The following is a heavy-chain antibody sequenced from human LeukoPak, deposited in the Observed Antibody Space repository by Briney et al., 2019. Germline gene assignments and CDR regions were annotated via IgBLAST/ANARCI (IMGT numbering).Heavy chain of an antibody. CDR3: ARHGEMSGGRWYSSGWYPFDY. V-gene: IGHV4-39*01. Sequence: ESSETLSLTCTVSGGSISSSSYYWGWIRQPPGKGLEWIGSIYYSGSTYYNPSLKSRVTISVDTSKNQFSLKLSSVTAADTAVYYCARHGEMSGGRWYSSGWYPFDYWGQGTLVTVSS. CDR2: IYYSGST. CDR1: GGSISSSSYY. D-gene: IGHD6-19*01. J-gene: IGHJ4*02.